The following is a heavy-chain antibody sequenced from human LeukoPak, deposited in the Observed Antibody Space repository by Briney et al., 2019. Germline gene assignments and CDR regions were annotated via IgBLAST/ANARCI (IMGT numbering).Heavy chain of an antibody. CDR2: VNAESTDI. Sequence: AGGSLRLSCAASGFSFRRYAMNWVRQAPGKGLECVAYVNAESTDILYADSVRGRFTISRDNAKNSLYLQMNSLRAEDRGVYYCARDTFEPLVIDFWGQGTLVTVSS. J-gene: IGHJ4*02. CDR3: ARDTFEPLVIDF. V-gene: IGHV3-21*05. CDR1: GFSFRRYA. D-gene: IGHD6-13*01.